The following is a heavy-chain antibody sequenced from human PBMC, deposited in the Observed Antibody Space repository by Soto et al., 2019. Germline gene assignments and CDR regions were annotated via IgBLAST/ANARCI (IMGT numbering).Heavy chain of an antibody. J-gene: IGHJ4*02. D-gene: IGHD6-6*01. Sequence: GGSLRLSCAASGFTFSSYAMSWVRQAPGKGLEWVSAISGSGGNTYYADSVKGRFTISRDNSKNTLYLQMNSLRAEDTAVYYCAVTTSSSPAPVDYWGQGTLVTVSS. V-gene: IGHV3-23*01. CDR1: GFTFSSYA. CDR3: AVTTSSSPAPVDY. CDR2: ISGSGGNT.